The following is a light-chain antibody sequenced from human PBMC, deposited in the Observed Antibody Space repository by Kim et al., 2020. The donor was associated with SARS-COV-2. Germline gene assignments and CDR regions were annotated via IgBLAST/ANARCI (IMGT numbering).Light chain of an antibody. Sequence: DIQVTQSPSTLSASVGDRVTITCRASQNISNYLTWFQQTPGKVPKRLIYAASNLESGVPSRFSGSESGTEFTLTISSLQPEDFATYYCLQYYSYSWTFGQGTKVDIK. CDR1: QNISNY. J-gene: IGKJ1*01. CDR2: AAS. V-gene: IGKV1-17*03. CDR3: LQYYSYSWT.